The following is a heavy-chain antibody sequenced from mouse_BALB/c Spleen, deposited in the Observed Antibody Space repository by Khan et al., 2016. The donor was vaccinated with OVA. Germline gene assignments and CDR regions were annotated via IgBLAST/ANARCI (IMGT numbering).Heavy chain of an antibody. V-gene: IGHV1-20*02. CDR2: INPHFGET. D-gene: IGHD1-1*02. J-gene: IGHJ2*01. Sequence: VQLKESGPELVKPGASVKISCKASGYSFTGYFMHWVMQSHGKSLEWIGRINPHFGETFYNQKFVGKATLTVDESSSTAHMELRSLASEDSEVYYCARIYGGDFDYWGQGTTLTVSS. CDR3: ARIYGGDFDY. CDR1: GYSFTGYF.